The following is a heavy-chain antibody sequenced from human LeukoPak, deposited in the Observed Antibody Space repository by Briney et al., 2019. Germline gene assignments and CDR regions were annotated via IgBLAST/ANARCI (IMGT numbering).Heavy chain of an antibody. V-gene: IGHV3-7*01. CDR3: AYTNNLKY. CDR1: GLTFSGQW. J-gene: IGHJ4*02. CDR2: IKHDGSEK. Sequence: GGSLRLSCVASGLTFSGQWMNWLRQAPGQGLEWVANIKHDGSEKYYVDSVQGRFTISREDGKNSLSLQMNSVRAEDTAVYYCAYTNNLKYWGQGTLVVVSS. D-gene: IGHD3-16*01.